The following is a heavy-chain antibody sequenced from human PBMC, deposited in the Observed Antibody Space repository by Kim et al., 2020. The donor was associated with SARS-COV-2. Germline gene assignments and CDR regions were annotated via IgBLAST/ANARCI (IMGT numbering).Heavy chain of an antibody. J-gene: IGHJ4*02. V-gene: IGHV3-64*01. CDR3: ARQGTAADGRPFDY. Sequence: ANSVKGRFTISRDNSKKTLYLQMGSLRAEDMAVYYCARQGTAADGRPFDYWGQGTLVTVSS. D-gene: IGHD6-13*01.